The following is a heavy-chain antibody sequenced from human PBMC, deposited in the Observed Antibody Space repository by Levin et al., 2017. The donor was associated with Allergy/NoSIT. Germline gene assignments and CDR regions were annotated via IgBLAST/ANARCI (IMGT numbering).Heavy chain of an antibody. CDR3: ARGYGNGWYDVVDI. CDR1: GYTLTDYY. Sequence: ASVKVSCKTFGYTLTDYYMYWVRQAPGQGLEWMGWINPASGGTNYPQKFQGRVTMTRDTSIRTAYMDLTSLTSDDTAVYYCARGYGNGWYDVVDIWGQGTMVTVSS. J-gene: IGHJ3*02. CDR2: INPASGGT. V-gene: IGHV1-2*02. D-gene: IGHD6-19*01.